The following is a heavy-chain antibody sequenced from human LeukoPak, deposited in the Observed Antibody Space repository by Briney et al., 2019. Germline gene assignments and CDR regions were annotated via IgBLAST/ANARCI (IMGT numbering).Heavy chain of an antibody. V-gene: IGHV1-2*02. J-gene: IGHJ4*02. CDR2: INTNTGGT. Sequence: AASVKVSCKASGYTFTDYYIHWVRQAPGQGLEWMGWINTNTGGTYSAQNFQGRFTMTRDTSISTAYMELSRLTSDDTAVYYCARDSRDRRFDYWGQGTLVTVSS. CDR3: ARDSRDRRFDY. CDR1: GYTFTDYY. D-gene: IGHD3-22*01.